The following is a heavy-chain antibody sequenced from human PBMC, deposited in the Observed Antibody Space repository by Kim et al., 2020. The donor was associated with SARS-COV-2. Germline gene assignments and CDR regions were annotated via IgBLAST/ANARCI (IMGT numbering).Heavy chain of an antibody. CDR2: IRGSGGDI. D-gene: IGHD6-19*01. Sequence: GGSLRLSCAASGFRFSDYYMSWIRQAPGKGLECVSYIRGSGGDIYYADSVKGRFTISRDNAKNSLFLQMNSLRAEDTAVYYCAKDHLVAGLYLDSWGQGTLVTVSS. CDR1: GFRFSDYY. J-gene: IGHJ4*02. V-gene: IGHV3-11*04. CDR3: AKDHLVAGLYLDS.